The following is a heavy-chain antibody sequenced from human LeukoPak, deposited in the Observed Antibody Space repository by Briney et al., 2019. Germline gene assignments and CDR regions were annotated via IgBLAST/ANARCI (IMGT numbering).Heavy chain of an antibody. CDR2: IGSSGGST. CDR3: AKDGDYGDYGGETNWFDP. D-gene: IGHD4-17*01. Sequence: GGSLRLSCAASGFNFITAAMTWVRQAPGKGLEWVSLIGSSGGSTYYADSVKGRFTISRDNSKNTLYLQMNSLRAEDTAVYYCAKDGDYGDYGGETNWFDPWGQGTLVTVSS. CDR1: GFNFITAA. V-gene: IGHV3-23*01. J-gene: IGHJ5*02.